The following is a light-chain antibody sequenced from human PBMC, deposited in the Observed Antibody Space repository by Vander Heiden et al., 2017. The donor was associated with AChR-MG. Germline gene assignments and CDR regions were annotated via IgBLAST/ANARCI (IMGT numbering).Light chain of an antibody. J-gene: IGKJ4*01. Sequence: ERVFTHAPATMSLSPGERATISGRASQSVSSYLAWYQQKPGQAPRLLIYDASNRATGIPARFSGSGSGTDFTLTISSLEPEDFAVYYCQQRSNWPLTFGGGTKVEIK. CDR3: QQRSNWPLT. CDR2: DAS. CDR1: QSVSSY. V-gene: IGKV3-11*01.